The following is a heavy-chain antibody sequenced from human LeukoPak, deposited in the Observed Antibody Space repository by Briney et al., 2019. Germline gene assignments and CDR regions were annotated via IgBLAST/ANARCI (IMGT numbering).Heavy chain of an antibody. Sequence: SETLSLTCTVSGGSISSYYWSWIRQPPGKGLEWIGYIYYSGSTNYNPSLKSRVTISVDTSKNQFSLKLSSVTAADTAVYYCARMLRDCYNHFDHWGQGTLVTVSS. CDR1: GGSISSYY. J-gene: IGHJ4*02. CDR3: ARMLRDCYNHFDH. V-gene: IGHV4-59*08. D-gene: IGHD5-24*01. CDR2: IYYSGST.